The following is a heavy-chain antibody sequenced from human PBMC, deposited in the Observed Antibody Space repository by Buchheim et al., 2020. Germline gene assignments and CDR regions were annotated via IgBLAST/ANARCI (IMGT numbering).Heavy chain of an antibody. CDR3: AKDQYYDFWSGYQNYYGMDV. V-gene: IGHV3-30*18. CDR1: GFTFSSYG. D-gene: IGHD3-3*01. Sequence: QVQLVESGGGVVQPGRSLRLSCAASGFTFSSYGMHWVRQAPGKGLEWVAVISYDGSNKYYADSVKGRFTISRDNSKNTLYLPMNSLRAEDTAVYYCAKDQYYDFWSGYQNYYGMDVWGQGTT. CDR2: ISYDGSNK. J-gene: IGHJ6*02.